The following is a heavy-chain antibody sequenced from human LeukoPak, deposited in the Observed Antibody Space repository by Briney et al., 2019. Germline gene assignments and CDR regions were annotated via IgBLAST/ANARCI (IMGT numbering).Heavy chain of an antibody. CDR3: ARSPYDFWSGYYGYYFDY. D-gene: IGHD3-3*01. J-gene: IGHJ4*02. CDR2: ISAYNGNT. CDR1: GYTFTSYG. Sequence: GASVKVSCKASGYTFTSYGISWVRQAPGQGLEWMGWISAYNGNTNYAQELQGRVTMTTDTSTSTAYMELRSLRSDDTAVYYCARSPYDFWSGYYGYYFDYWGQGTLVTVSS. V-gene: IGHV1-18*01.